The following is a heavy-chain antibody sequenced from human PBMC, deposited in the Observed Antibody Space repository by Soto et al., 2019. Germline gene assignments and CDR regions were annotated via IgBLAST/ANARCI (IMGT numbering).Heavy chain of an antibody. CDR2: GFYSGTT. Sequence: SETLSLTCTVSGVSVSSGSFYWAWIRQPPGKGLEWIGFGFYSGTTNYKPSLKSRVTISVDTSRSQISLKVSSLTAADTAVYYCARGATVTQYDYWGQGTLVTVSS. J-gene: IGHJ4*02. CDR1: GVSVSSGSFY. V-gene: IGHV4-61*01. D-gene: IGHD4-17*01. CDR3: ARGATVTQYDY.